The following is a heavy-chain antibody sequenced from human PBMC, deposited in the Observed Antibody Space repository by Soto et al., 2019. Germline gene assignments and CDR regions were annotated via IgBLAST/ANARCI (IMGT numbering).Heavy chain of an antibody. CDR2: ISAYNGNT. CDR3: ARDNSESNSWWFDP. J-gene: IGHJ5*02. Sequence: ASVKVSCKASGYTFTSYGISWVRQAPGQGLEWMGWISAYNGNTNYAQKFQGRVTLTRDTSTSTVSMEVSSLRSEDTAVYYCARDNSESNSWWFDPWGQGTLVTVSS. CDR1: GYTFTSYG. V-gene: IGHV1-18*01. D-gene: IGHD1-26*01.